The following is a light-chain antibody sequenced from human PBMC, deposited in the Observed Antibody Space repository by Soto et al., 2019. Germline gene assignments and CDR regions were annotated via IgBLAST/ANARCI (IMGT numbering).Light chain of an antibody. CDR1: SNDIGIYNY. J-gene: IGLJ1*01. CDR3: SSYTNINTRACV. V-gene: IGLV2-14*01. CDR2: EVY. Sequence: QSALTQPASVSGSPGQSITISCTGTSNDIGIYNYVSWYQQHPGKAPKLIICEVYNRPSGVSNRFSGSKSGNTASLTISGLQAEDEAEYYCSSYTNINTRACVFGTGTKLTVL.